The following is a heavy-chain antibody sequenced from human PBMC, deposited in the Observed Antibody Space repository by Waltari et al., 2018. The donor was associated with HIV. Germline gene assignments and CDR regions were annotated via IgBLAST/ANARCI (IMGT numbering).Heavy chain of an antibody. CDR1: GYTFTTYD. CDR3: ARGRSGNYRGNSVVDY. V-gene: IGHV1-8*01. Sequence: QVQLVQSGAEVKQPGASVKVSCKASGYTFTTYDINWVRQATGQGLEWMGRMNPNSGNTGYAQKFQGRVTMTRNTSITTAHMELSSLRSDDTAVYYCARGRSGNYRGNSVVDYWGQGTLVTVSS. CDR2: MNPNSGNT. D-gene: IGHD1-26*01. J-gene: IGHJ4*02.